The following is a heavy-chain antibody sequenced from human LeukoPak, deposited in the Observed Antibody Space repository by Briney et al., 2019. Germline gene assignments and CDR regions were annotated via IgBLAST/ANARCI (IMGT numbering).Heavy chain of an antibody. V-gene: IGHV4-59*01. J-gene: IGHJ4*02. Sequence: KASETLSLTCTVSGGSISSYYWSWIRQPPGKGLEWIGYMYYSGSTNYNPSLKSRVTISVDTSKNQFSLKLSSVTAADTAVYYCARGLYSGSYYRMDYWGQGTLVTVSS. D-gene: IGHD1-26*01. CDR1: GGSISSYY. CDR2: MYYSGST. CDR3: ARGLYSGSYYRMDY.